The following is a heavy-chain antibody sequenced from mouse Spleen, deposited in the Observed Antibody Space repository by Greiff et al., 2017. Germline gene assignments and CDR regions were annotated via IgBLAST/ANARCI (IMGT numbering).Heavy chain of an antibody. CDR2: IHPNSGST. Sequence: QVQLQQPGAELVKPGASVKLSCKASGYTFTSYWLHWVKQRPGQGLEWIGMIHPNSGSTNYNEKFKSKATLTVDKSSSTAYMQLSSLTSEDSAVYYCARWVRSYNAMDYWGQGTSVTVSS. D-gene: IGHD2-14*01. CDR3: ARWVRSYNAMDY. CDR1: GYTFTSYW. J-gene: IGHJ4*01. V-gene: IGHV1-64*01.